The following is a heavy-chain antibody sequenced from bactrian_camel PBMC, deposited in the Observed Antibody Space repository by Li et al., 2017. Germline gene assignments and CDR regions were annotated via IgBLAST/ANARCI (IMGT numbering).Heavy chain of an antibody. J-gene: IGHJ4*01. V-gene: IGHV3S53*01. CDR1: GFVYTTYC. CDR2: FDSDGIT. Sequence: HVQLVESGGGSVQAGGSLRLSCARSGFVYTTYCISWFRQHPGKEREGVVAFDSDGITKYADSVKGRFTISRDNAKNTVYLQMNSLKSEETALYYCVPQSLEYWGQGTQVTVS. CDR3: VPQSLEY.